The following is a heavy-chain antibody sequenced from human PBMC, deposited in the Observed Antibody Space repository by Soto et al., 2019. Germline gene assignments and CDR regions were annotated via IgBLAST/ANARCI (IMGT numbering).Heavy chain of an antibody. CDR1: GFTFSSYS. V-gene: IGHV3-48*01. D-gene: IGHD2-2*01. J-gene: IGHJ4*02. CDR3: ARNLVPAACDY. Sequence: GSLRLSCAASGFTFSSYSMNWVRQAPGKGLEWVSYISSSSSTIYYADSVKGRFTISGDNAKNSLYLQMNSLRAEDTAVYYCARNLVPAACDYWGQGTLVTVSS. CDR2: ISSSSSTI.